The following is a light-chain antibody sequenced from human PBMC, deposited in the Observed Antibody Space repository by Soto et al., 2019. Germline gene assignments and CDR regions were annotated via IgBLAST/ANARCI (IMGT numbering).Light chain of an antibody. CDR3: AAWDARLSTWV. V-gene: IGLV1-47*01. CDR2: KNY. Sequence: QSVLTQPPSASGTPGQRVTISCSGSSSNIGSDYVYWFRQLPGTAPKLLIYKNYERPSGVPDRFSGSKSGTSASLAISGLRSEDEADYWCAAWDARLSTWVFGGGTKLTVL. CDR1: SSNIGSDY. J-gene: IGLJ3*02.